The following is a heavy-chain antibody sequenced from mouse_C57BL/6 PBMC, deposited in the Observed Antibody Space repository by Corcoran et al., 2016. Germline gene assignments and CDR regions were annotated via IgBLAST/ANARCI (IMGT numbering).Heavy chain of an antibody. CDR1: GYTFTDYY. CDR2: INPNNGGT. V-gene: IGHV1-26*01. D-gene: IGHD2-1*01. CDR3: ARGGERVYSPMDY. Sequence: EVQLQQSGPELVKPGASVKISCKASGYTFTDYYMNWVKQSHGKSLEWIGDINPNNGGTSYNQKFKGKATLTVDKSSSTAYMELRSLTSEDSAVYYCARGGERVYSPMDYWGQGTSVTVSS. J-gene: IGHJ4*01.